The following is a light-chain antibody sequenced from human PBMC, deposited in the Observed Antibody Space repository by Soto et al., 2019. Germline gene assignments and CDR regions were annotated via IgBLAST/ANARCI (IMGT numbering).Light chain of an antibody. Sequence: QSVLTQPPSTSGTPGQRVTISCSGSTSNIGRNYVYWYQQFPGTAPKLLIYRNNQRTSGVPDRFSGSRSDTSASLAIRGLRSEDEAYYFCASWDDSLSDEVFGTGTKLTVL. J-gene: IGLJ1*01. V-gene: IGLV1-47*01. CDR2: RNN. CDR1: TSNIGRNY. CDR3: ASWDDSLSDEV.